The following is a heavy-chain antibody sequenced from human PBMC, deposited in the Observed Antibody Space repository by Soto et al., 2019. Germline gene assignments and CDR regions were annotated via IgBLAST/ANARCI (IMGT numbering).Heavy chain of an antibody. V-gene: IGHV3-13*01. CDR3: ARMASGYDLKAFDI. D-gene: IGHD5-12*01. Sequence: GVSLRLSCAASGFTFSSYDMHWVRQATGKGLEWVSAIGTAGDTYYPGSVKGRFTIARENAKNSLYLQMNSLRAGDTAVYYCARMASGYDLKAFDIWGQGTMVTVSS. CDR2: IGTAGDT. J-gene: IGHJ3*02. CDR1: GFTFSSYD.